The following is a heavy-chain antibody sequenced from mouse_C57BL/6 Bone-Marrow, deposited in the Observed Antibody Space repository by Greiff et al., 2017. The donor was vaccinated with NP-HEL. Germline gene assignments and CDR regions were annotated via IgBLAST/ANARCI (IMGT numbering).Heavy chain of an antibody. CDR2: ISYSGST. CDR3: ARETYYYGNWYFDV. J-gene: IGHJ1*03. Sequence: QSGPGMVKPSQSLSLTCTVTGYSITSGYDWHWIRHFPGNKLEWMGYISYSGSTNYNPSLKSRISITHDTSKNHFFLKLNSVTTEDTATYYCARETYYYGNWYFDVWGTGTTVTVSS. CDR1: GYSITSGYD. D-gene: IGHD1-1*01. V-gene: IGHV3-1*01.